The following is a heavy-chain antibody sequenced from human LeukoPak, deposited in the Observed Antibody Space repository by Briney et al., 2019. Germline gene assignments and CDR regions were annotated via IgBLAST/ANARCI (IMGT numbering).Heavy chain of an antibody. CDR3: ARPLLGFGELPRSNWFDP. D-gene: IGHD3-10*01. Sequence: PSETLSLTCTVFGGSISSYYWSWIRQPPGKGLEWIGYIYHSGSTNYNPSLKSRVTISVDTSKNQFSLKLSSVTAADTAVYYCARPLLGFGELPRSNWFDPWGQGTLVTVSS. V-gene: IGHV4-59*01. CDR1: GGSISSYY. J-gene: IGHJ5*02. CDR2: IYHSGST.